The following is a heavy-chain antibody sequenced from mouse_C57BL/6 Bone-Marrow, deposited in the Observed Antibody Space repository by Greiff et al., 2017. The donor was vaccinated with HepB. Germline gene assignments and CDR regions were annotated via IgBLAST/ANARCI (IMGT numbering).Heavy chain of an antibody. D-gene: IGHD1-1*01. CDR2: IHPNSGST. Sequence: VQLQQSGAELVKPGASVKLSCKASGYTFTSYWMHWVKQRPGQGLEWIGMIHPNSGSTNYNEKFKSKATLTVDKSSSTAYMPLSSLTSEDSAVYYCAREITTVVATDFDYWGQGTTLTVSS. J-gene: IGHJ2*01. CDR3: AREITTVVATDFDY. CDR1: GYTFTSYW. V-gene: IGHV1-64*01.